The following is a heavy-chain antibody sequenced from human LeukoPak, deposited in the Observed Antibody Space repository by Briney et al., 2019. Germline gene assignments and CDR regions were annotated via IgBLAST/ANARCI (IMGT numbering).Heavy chain of an antibody. V-gene: IGHV3-66*04. D-gene: IGHD2-21*01. CDR2: FLAGGLL. J-gene: IGHJ4*02. Sequence: GGSLRLSCAVSGINFRGYWMAWVRQAPGKGLECVSTFLAGGLLDYADPVRDRFTISRDTSKNTLYLQMNSLSAEDTAVYYCGRRFCNSCPLDFWGQGTLVTVSS. CDR3: GRRFCNSCPLDF. CDR1: GINFRGYW.